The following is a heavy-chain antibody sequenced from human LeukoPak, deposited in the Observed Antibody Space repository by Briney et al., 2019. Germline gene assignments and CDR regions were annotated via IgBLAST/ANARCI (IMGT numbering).Heavy chain of an antibody. Sequence: GGSLRLSCAASGFTVSSNYMSWVRQAPGKGLEWVSVIYSGGSTYYADSVEGRFTISRDNSKNTLYLQMNSLRAEDTAVYYCARDSGSYYYFDYWGQGTLVTVSS. J-gene: IGHJ4*02. D-gene: IGHD1-26*01. CDR3: ARDSGSYYYFDY. V-gene: IGHV3-66*01. CDR2: IYSGGST. CDR1: GFTVSSNY.